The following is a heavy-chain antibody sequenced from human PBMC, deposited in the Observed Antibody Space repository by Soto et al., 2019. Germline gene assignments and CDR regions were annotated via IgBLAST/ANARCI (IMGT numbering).Heavy chain of an antibody. CDR3: AREFKDTSVADAFDI. CDR2: ISYAGSTK. J-gene: IGHJ3*02. D-gene: IGHD6-19*01. Sequence: PGGSLRLSCAASEFTFSTYTMHWVRQAPGKGLEWVAVISYAGSTKYYADSVKGRFTISRDNSKNTLYLQMNSLRAEDTAVYYCAREFKDTSVADAFDIWGQGTMVTVSS. V-gene: IGHV3-30-3*01. CDR1: EFTFSTYT.